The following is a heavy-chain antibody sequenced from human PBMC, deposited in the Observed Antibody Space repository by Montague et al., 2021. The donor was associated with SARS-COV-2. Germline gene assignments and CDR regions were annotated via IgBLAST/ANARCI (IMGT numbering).Heavy chain of an antibody. CDR3: ARESSIDEKGMGLDY. J-gene: IGHJ4*02. CDR1: GFTFSSYG. V-gene: IGHV3-30-3*01. CDR2: ISYDGSNK. Sequence: SLRLSCAASGFTFSSYGMHWVRQAPGKGLGWATLISYDGSNKYYADSVKGRFTISRDNSKNTLYLQMSSLRAEGTAVYYCARESSIDEKGMGLDYWGQGT. D-gene: IGHD5-24*01.